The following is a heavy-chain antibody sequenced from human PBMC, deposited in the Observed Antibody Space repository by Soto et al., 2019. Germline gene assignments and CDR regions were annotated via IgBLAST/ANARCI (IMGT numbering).Heavy chain of an antibody. Sequence: PGGSLRLSCAASGFTFSSYGMHWVRQAPGKGLEWVAVISYDGSNKYYADSVKGRFTISRDNSKNTLYLQMNSLRAEDTAVYYCAKDVRGYPDYWCQGTLVTVSS. J-gene: IGHJ4*02. D-gene: IGHD1-1*01. V-gene: IGHV3-30*18. CDR3: AKDVRGYPDY. CDR2: ISYDGSNK. CDR1: GFTFSSYG.